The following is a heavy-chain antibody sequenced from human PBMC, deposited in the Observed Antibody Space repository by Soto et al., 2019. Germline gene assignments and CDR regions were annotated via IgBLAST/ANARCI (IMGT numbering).Heavy chain of an antibody. CDR2: INPSGGST. V-gene: IGHV1-46*03. J-gene: IGHJ6*03. D-gene: IGHD5-12*01. CDR1: GYTFTSYY. Sequence: ASVKVSCKASGYTFTSYYMHWVRQAPGQGLEWMGLINPSGGSTSYAQKFQGRVTMTRDTSTSTVYMELSSLRSEDTAVYYCARDGRGYSGYDSSLAYYYYMDVWGKGTTVTVSS. CDR3: ARDGRGYSGYDSSLAYYYYMDV.